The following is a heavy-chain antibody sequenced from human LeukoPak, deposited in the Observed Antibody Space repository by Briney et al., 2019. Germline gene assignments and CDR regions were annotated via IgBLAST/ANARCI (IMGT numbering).Heavy chain of an antibody. V-gene: IGHV3-73*01. CDR2: IRGKGYSDPP. J-gene: IGHJ5*02. CDR3: TVTQNGGNWFGP. D-gene: IGHD3-16*01. Sequence: GGSLRLSCAASGFTFSDSAIHWVRQASGKGLEWVGRIRGKGYSDPPAYAASVKGRFTISRDDSKSTAYLQMNSLKAEDTAGDSLTVTQNGGNWFGPWGPGTLVTVSS. CDR1: GFTFSDSA.